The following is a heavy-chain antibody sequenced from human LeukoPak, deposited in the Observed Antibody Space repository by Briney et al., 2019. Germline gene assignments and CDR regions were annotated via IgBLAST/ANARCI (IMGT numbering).Heavy chain of an antibody. CDR1: GFTFGDYA. Sequence: KPGGSLRLSCTASGFTFGDYAMSWFRQAPGKGLEWVGFIRSKAYGGTTEYAAPVKGRFTISRDDSKSIAYLQMNSLKTEDTAVYYCTRPIAVAITNWFDPWGQGTLVTVSS. CDR2: IRSKAYGGTT. D-gene: IGHD6-19*01. V-gene: IGHV3-49*05. CDR3: TRPIAVAITNWFDP. J-gene: IGHJ5*02.